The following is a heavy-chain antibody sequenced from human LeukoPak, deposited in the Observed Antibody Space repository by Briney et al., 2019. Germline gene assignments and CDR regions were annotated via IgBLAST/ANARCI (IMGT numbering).Heavy chain of an antibody. V-gene: IGHV3-21*04. CDR1: GFTFSSYS. CDR3: AKDKGITMIVVVITTFDY. J-gene: IGHJ4*02. Sequence: GGSLRLSCAASGFTFSSYSMNWVRQAPGKGLEWVSSISSSSSYIYYADSVKGRFTISRDNAKNTLYLQMNSLRAEDTAVYYCAKDKGITMIVVVITTFDYWGQGTLVTVSS. CDR2: ISSSSSYI. D-gene: IGHD3-22*01.